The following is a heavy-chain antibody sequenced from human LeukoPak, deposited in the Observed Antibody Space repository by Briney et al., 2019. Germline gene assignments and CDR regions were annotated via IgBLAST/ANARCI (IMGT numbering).Heavy chain of an antibody. D-gene: IGHD6-19*01. CDR2: ISAYHGKT. J-gene: IGHJ3*01. Sequence: GASVKVSCKASGYTFSTFGISWVRQAPGQGLEWMGWISAYHGKTNFAQRFQGRVTLTTESSTSTAYMELRSLRSDDTATYYCARDSPFLVPGTGDAFDVWGQGTMVSVSS. V-gene: IGHV1-18*01. CDR3: ARDSPFLVPGTGDAFDV. CDR1: GYTFSTFG.